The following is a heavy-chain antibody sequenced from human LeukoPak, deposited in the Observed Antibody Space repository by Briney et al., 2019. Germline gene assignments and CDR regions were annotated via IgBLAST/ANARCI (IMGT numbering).Heavy chain of an antibody. CDR3: AELGITMIGGV. D-gene: IGHD3-10*02. CDR1: GFTFSAYA. CDR2: ISGSDGST. V-gene: IGHV3-23*01. Sequence: PGGSLRLSCTASGFTFSAYAMSWVRQAPGKGLEWVSAISGSDGSTYYADSVKGRFTISRDNSDNTLYLQMNSLRAEDTAVYYCAELGITMIGGVWGKGTTVTISS. J-gene: IGHJ6*04.